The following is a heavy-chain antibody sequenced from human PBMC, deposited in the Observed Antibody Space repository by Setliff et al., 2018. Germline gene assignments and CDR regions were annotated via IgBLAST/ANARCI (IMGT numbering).Heavy chain of an antibody. CDR3: ASGKGVAAFDM. CDR2: IKQDGSEK. Sequence: GGSPRLSCAASGFTFSTYWMSWVRQAPGKGLEWVANIKQDGSEKYYVDSVKGRFTISRDNAKNSLSLQMNSLRAGDTAVYYCASGKGVAAFDMWGQGTMVTVSS. D-gene: IGHD3-10*01. V-gene: IGHV3-7*01. CDR1: GFTFSTYW. J-gene: IGHJ3*02.